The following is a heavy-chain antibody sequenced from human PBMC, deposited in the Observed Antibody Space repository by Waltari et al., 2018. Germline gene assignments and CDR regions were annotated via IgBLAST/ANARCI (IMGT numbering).Heavy chain of an antibody. Sequence: QLQLQESGPGLVKPSETLSLTCTVSGGSISSSSYYWGWIRQPPGKGLEWIGSIYYSVSTYYNPSLKSRVTISVDTSKNQFSLKLSSVTAADTAVYYCARDSVLSYYDFWSGYYRCFDYWGQGTLVTVSS. CDR3: ARDSVLSYYDFWSGYYRCFDY. D-gene: IGHD3-3*01. CDR2: IYYSVST. V-gene: IGHV4-39*07. J-gene: IGHJ4*02. CDR1: GGSISSSSYY.